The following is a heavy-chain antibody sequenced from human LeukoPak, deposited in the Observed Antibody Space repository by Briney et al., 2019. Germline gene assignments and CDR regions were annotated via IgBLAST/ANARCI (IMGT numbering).Heavy chain of an antibody. CDR2: IYYSGST. D-gene: IGHD4-11*01. CDR3: ARQHYSNYFDY. V-gene: IGHV4-59*01. Sequence: SETLSLTCTVSGGSISSYYWSWIRQPPGKGLEWIGYIYYSGSTNYNPSLKSRVTISVDTSKNQFSLKLSSVTAADTAVYYCARQHYSNYFDYWGQGTLDTVSS. CDR1: GGSISSYY. J-gene: IGHJ4*02.